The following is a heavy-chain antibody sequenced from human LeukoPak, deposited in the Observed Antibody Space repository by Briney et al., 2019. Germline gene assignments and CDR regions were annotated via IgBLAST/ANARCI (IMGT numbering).Heavy chain of an antibody. Sequence: ASVKVSCKASGYTFTSYGISWVRQAPGQGLEWMGWISAYNGNTNYAQKLQGRVTMTTDTSTSTAYMELRSLRSDDTAVYYRARVEVLITMVRGVISYLFDPWGQGTLVTVSS. CDR1: GYTFTSYG. CDR2: ISAYNGNT. CDR3: ARVEVLITMVRGVISYLFDP. D-gene: IGHD3-10*01. J-gene: IGHJ5*02. V-gene: IGHV1-18*01.